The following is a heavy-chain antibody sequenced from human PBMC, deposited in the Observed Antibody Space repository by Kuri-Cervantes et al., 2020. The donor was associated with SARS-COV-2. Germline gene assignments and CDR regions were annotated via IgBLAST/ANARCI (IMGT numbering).Heavy chain of an antibody. CDR2: ISGYNGNT. V-gene: IGHV1-18*04. D-gene: IGHD6-19*01. Sequence: GESLKISCKTSGYTFINHGISWVRQAPGQGLEWMGWISGYNGNTNHAHKFQGRVTMTTDTSASTAYMELRSLRSDDAAVYYCARGGPKNSYSSGPDYWGQGTLVTVSS. J-gene: IGHJ4*02. CDR3: ARGGPKNSYSSGPDY. CDR1: GYTFINHG.